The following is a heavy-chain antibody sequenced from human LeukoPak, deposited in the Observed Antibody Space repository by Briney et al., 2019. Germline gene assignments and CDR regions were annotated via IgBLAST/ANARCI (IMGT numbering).Heavy chain of an antibody. CDR1: GYTFTSYD. CDR3: ARESGPYGSGAFDI. Sequence: GASVKVSCKASGYTFTSYDINWVRQATGQGLEWMGWMNPNSGNTGYAQKFQGRVTITRNTSISTAYMELSSLRSEDTAVYYCARESGPYGSGAFDIWGQGTMVTVSS. D-gene: IGHD3-10*01. V-gene: IGHV1-8*03. J-gene: IGHJ3*02. CDR2: MNPNSGNT.